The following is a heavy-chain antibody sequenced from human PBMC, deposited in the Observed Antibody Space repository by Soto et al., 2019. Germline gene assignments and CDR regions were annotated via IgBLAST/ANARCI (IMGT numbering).Heavy chain of an antibody. CDR2: TSGSGGST. Sequence: GGSLRLSCAASGFTFSSYAMSWVRQAPGKGLEWVSATSGSGGSTYYADSVKGRFTISRDYSKSTLFLQMNSLRADDTAVYYCAKGSGYSYSDGYSFDHWGQGTLVTVSS. CDR3: AKGSGYSYSDGYSFDH. CDR1: GFTFSSYA. J-gene: IGHJ4*02. V-gene: IGHV3-23*01. D-gene: IGHD5-18*01.